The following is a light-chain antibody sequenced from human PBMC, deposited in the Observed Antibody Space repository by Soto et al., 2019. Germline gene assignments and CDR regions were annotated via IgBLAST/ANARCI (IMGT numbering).Light chain of an antibody. CDR2: AAS. V-gene: IGKV1-39*01. Sequence: DIQMTQSPSSLSASLGDRVTITCRASQSIRSYLNWYQQKPGKAPKLLIYAASSLQSGVPSRFSGSGSGTDFTLTISSRQPEDCATYYCQQSYSTPYTFGQGTKLEIK. J-gene: IGKJ2*01. CDR3: QQSYSTPYT. CDR1: QSIRSY.